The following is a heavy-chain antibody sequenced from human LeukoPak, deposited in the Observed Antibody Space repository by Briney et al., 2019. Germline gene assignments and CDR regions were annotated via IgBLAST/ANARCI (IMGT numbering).Heavy chain of an antibody. CDR3: ARHWLRGAAKPGHMDV. V-gene: IGHV4-39*01. J-gene: IGHJ6*03. D-gene: IGHD5-18*01. CDR1: NGSISISSYY. CDR2: IYYSGST. Sequence: SETLSLTCTVSNGSISISSYYWGWIRQPPGKGLEWIGSIYYSGSTYYNPSLKSRVTISVDTSKTQFSLKVSSVTAADTAVYYCARHWLRGAAKPGHMDVWGKGTTVTVSS.